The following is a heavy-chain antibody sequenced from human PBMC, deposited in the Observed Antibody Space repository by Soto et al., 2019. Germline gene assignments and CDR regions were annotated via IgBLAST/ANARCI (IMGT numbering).Heavy chain of an antibody. CDR3: ARGERSSGYSPLDY. V-gene: IGHV3-33*01. CDR1: GFTFSSYG. CDR2: IWYDGSNK. D-gene: IGHD3-3*01. Sequence: QVQLVESGGGVVQPGRSQRLSCAASGFTFSSYGMHWVRQAPGKGLEWVAVIWYDGSNKYYADSVKGRFTISRDNSKNTLYLQMNSLRAEDTAVYYCARGERSSGYSPLDYWGQGTLVTVSS. J-gene: IGHJ4*02.